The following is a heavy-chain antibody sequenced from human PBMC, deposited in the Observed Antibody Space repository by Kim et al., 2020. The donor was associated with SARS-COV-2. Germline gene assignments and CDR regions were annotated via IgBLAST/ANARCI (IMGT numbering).Heavy chain of an antibody. CDR3: ARVTVGATPRYFDY. CDR2: INQDGSEK. CDR1: GFTFSSYW. J-gene: IGHJ4*02. Sequence: GGSLRLSCAASGFTFSSYWMSWVRQAPGKGLEWVANINQDGSEKYYVDSVKGRFTISRDNAKNSLYLQMNSLRAEDTAVYYCARVTVGATPRYFDYWGQGTLVTVSS. D-gene: IGHD1-26*01. V-gene: IGHV3-7*05.